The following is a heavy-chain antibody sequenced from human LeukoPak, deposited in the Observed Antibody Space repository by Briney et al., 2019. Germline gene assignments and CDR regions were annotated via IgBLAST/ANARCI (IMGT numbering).Heavy chain of an antibody. D-gene: IGHD2/OR15-2a*01. CDR2: IDSGGSWT. Sequence: GGSLRLSCAASGNYWMHWVRQAPGKGLVWVSHIDSGGSWTSYADSVKGRFTISKDNAKNTVYLQMNNLRAEDTAVYYCVSFYETYWGRGTLVTVSS. CDR3: VSFYETY. J-gene: IGHJ4*02. CDR1: GNYW. V-gene: IGHV3-74*01.